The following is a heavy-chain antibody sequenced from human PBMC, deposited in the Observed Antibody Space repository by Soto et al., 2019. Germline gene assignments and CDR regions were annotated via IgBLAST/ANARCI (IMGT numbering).Heavy chain of an antibody. CDR3: AKDRREVVVAAPFDY. D-gene: IGHD2-15*01. CDR1: GFTFSSYG. Sequence: QVQLVESGGGVVQPGRSLRLSCAASGFTFSSYGIHWVRQAPGKGLEWVAVISYDGSNKYYADSVKGRFTISRDNSKNTLYLQMNSLRAEDTAVYYCAKDRREVVVAAPFDYWGQGTLVTVSS. V-gene: IGHV3-30*18. CDR2: ISYDGSNK. J-gene: IGHJ4*02.